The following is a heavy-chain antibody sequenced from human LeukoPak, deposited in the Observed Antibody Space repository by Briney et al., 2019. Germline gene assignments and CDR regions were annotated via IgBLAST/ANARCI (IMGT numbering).Heavy chain of an antibody. V-gene: IGHV4-34*01. Sequence: SETLSLTCAIYGGSFSGYYWRWIRQPPGKGLEWIGEINHSGRTNYNPSLKSRVTISVDTSKNQFSLKLSSVTAADTAVYYGARINYYDGDDYWGQGTLVTVSS. CDR2: INHSGRT. J-gene: IGHJ4*02. D-gene: IGHD3-16*01. CDR1: GGSFSGYY. CDR3: ARINYYDGDDY.